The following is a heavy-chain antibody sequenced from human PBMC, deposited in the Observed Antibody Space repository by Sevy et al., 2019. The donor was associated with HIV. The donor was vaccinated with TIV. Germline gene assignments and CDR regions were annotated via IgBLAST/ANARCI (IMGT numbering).Heavy chain of an antibody. CDR2: IYYNGHI. CDR1: GGSISSLY. CDR3: AGENSWGRGYS. V-gene: IGHV4-59*08. D-gene: IGHD1-26*01. J-gene: IGHJ4*02. Sequence: SETLSLTCTVSGGSISSLYWNWIRQPPGKGLEWIANIYYNGHINYDPSLKSRVTLSLDTSKNQFSLRLSSVTAADTAMYYCAGENSWGRGYSWGQGTLVTVSS.